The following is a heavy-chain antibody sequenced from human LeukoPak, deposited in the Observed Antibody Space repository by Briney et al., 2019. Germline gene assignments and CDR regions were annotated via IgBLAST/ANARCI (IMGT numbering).Heavy chain of an antibody. V-gene: IGHV3-48*01. CDR3: ARDAYSGNYYMDV. CDR2: ISSSSSTI. Sequence: PGGSLRLSCAASGFTSSSYSMHWVRQAPGKGLEWVSYISSSSSTIYYADSVKGRFTISRDNARNSLYLQMNSLRAEDTAVYYCARDAYSGNYYMDVWGKGTTVTVSS. CDR1: GFTSSSYS. J-gene: IGHJ6*03. D-gene: IGHD1-26*01.